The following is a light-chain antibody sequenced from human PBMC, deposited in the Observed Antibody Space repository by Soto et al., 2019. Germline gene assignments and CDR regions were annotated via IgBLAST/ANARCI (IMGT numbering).Light chain of an antibody. CDR1: QPTTNW. Sequence: IQMTQSPSSVSAAVGDTVSITCRANQPTTNWLAWFHQRPGEPPKLLIYAASTLQSGVPSRFSGSGSGTEFTLTITGLQPEDSATYECQQANIFPRMFAQGTRV. V-gene: IGKV1-12*01. J-gene: IGKJ1*01. CDR3: QQANIFPRM. CDR2: AAS.